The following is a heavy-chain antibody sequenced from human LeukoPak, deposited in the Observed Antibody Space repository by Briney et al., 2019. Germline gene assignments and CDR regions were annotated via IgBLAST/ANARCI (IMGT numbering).Heavy chain of an antibody. J-gene: IGHJ4*02. D-gene: IGHD5-12*01. CDR3: ARDGGYSGYDY. Sequence: ASVKVSCKASGYTLTGYYMHWVRPAPGQGLEWRGWINTKSGGNNYSQKCQGRITMTRDKSKSTAYMELGRLTSDDTAVYYCARDGGYSGYDYWGQGTLVTVSS. CDR1: GYTLTGYY. CDR2: INTKSGGN. V-gene: IGHV1-2*02.